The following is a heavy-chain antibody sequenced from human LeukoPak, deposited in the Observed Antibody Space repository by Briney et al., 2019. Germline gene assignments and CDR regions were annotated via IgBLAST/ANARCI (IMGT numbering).Heavy chain of an antibody. CDR3: ARVGRSLGYYGMDV. J-gene: IGHJ6*02. CDR2: IGTAGDT. Sequence: GGSLRLSCAASGFTFSSYDVHWVRQATGKGLEWVSAIGTAGDTYYPGSVKGRFTISRENAKNSLYLQMNSLRAGDTAVYYCARVGRSLGYYGMDVWGQGTTVTVSS. D-gene: IGHD3-3*01. V-gene: IGHV3-13*01. CDR1: GFTFSSYD.